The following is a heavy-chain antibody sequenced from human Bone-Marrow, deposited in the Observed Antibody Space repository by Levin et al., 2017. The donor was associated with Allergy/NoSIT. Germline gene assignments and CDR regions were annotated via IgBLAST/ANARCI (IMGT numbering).Heavy chain of an antibody. V-gene: IGHV3-74*01. CDR1: GFTFSSFW. D-gene: IGHD3-9*01. J-gene: IGHJ6*02. CDR2: IDNEGTVT. CDR3: ASTLYDILTGLYGVDV. Sequence: GESLKISCAASGFTFSSFWMHWVRQVPGKGLVWVSRIDNEGTVTEYADSVKGRFTISRDNAKNTVYLQMNSLRAEDTAVYYCASTLYDILTGLYGVDVWGQGTTVTVAS.